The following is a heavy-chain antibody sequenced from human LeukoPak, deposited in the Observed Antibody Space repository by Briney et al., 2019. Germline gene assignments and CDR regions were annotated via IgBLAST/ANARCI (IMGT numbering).Heavy chain of an antibody. J-gene: IGHJ4*02. CDR1: GFTFSSYW. CDR2: IKQDGSEI. V-gene: IGHV3-7*04. Sequence: GGSLRLSCAASGFTFSSYWMSWVRQAPGKGLEWVANIKQDGSEINYVDSVKGRFTISRDNTKNSLYLQIKSLRAEDMAVYYCARGMGAPDYWGQGTLVTVSS. D-gene: IGHD1-26*01. CDR3: ARGMGAPDY.